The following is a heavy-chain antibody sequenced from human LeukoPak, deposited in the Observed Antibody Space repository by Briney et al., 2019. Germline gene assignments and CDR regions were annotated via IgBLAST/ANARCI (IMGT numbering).Heavy chain of an antibody. J-gene: IGHJ4*02. Sequence: GGSLRLSCAASGFTFSSYALSWVRQVPGKGLEWVSGITDSGGSTYYADSVKGRFTISRDNSKNTLYLQMNSLRAEDTAVYFCAKDDGGSVTTTDFEYWGQGTLVTVSS. CDR3: AKDDGGSVTTTDFEY. CDR1: GFTFSSYA. CDR2: ITDSGGST. V-gene: IGHV3-23*01. D-gene: IGHD4-17*01.